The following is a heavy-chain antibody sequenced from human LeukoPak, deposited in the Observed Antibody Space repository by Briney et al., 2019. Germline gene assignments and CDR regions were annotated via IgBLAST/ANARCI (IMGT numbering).Heavy chain of an antibody. J-gene: IGHJ4*02. CDR3: AKEGHGSSLDY. V-gene: IGHV3-30*18. CDR2: ISYDGSNK. Sequence: PGRSMRLSCAAYGFTFSSYGMHWVRQAPGKGLARLAVISYDGSNKYYADSVQGRFTISRDNSKNTLYLQMNSLRAEDTAVYYCAKEGHGSSLDYWGQGTLVTVSS. CDR1: GFTFSSYG. D-gene: IGHD6-13*01.